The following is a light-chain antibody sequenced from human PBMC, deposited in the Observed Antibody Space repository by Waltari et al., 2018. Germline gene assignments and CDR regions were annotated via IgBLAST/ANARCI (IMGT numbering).Light chain of an antibody. J-gene: IGKJ4*01. CDR3: QQRSDWLLT. CDR1: QCVSSY. Sequence: EIVLTQSPATLSLSPGERATLPCRASQCVSSYLAWYQQKSGQAPRLPIYDASNRATGIPARFSGGGSGTDFTLTISSLEPEDFAVYYCQQRSDWLLTFGGGTKVEIK. CDR2: DAS. V-gene: IGKV3-11*01.